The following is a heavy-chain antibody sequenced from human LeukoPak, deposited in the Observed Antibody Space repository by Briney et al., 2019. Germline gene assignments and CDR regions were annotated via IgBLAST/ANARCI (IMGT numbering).Heavy chain of an antibody. CDR1: GFTFSSYG. Sequence: PGGSLRLSCAASGFTFSSYGMHWVRQAPGKGLEWVAVIWYDGSNKYYADSVKGRFTISRDNSKNTLYLQMNSLRAEDTAVYYCARQDFGGTRYYFDYWGQGTLVTVSS. CDR2: IWYDGSNK. D-gene: IGHD3-10*01. V-gene: IGHV3-33*01. J-gene: IGHJ4*02. CDR3: ARQDFGGTRYYFDY.